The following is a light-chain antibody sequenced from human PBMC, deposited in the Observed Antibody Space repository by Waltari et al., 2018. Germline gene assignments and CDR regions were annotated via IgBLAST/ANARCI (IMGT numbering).Light chain of an antibody. J-gene: IGLJ3*02. CDR2: DVS. CDR3: CSYAGSYTFWV. V-gene: IGLV2-11*01. Sequence: QSALTQPPSVSGSPGQSVTISCTGTSSAVGGCNYVSWYHHHPGKAPKLMVYDVSKRPSGVPDRFSGSKAGNTASLTISGLQAEDEADYYCCSYAGSYTFWVFGGGTKLTVL. CDR1: SSAVGGCNY.